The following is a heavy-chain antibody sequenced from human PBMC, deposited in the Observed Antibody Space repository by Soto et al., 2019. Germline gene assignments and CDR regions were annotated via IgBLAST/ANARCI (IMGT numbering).Heavy chain of an antibody. CDR3: ARETYYDFWSGPYYGMDV. Sequence: QVQLVESGGGVVQPGRSLRLYCAASGFTFSSYAMHWVRQAPGKGLEWVAVISYDGSNKYYADSVKGRFTISRDNSKNTLYLQMNSLRAEDTAVYYCARETYYDFWSGPYYGMDVWGQGTTVTVSS. J-gene: IGHJ6*02. CDR2: ISYDGSNK. D-gene: IGHD3-3*01. CDR1: GFTFSSYA. V-gene: IGHV3-30-3*01.